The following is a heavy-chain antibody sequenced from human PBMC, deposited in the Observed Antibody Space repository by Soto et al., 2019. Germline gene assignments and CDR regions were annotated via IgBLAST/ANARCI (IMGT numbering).Heavy chain of an antibody. Sequence: SETLSLTCTVSGGSISSYYWSWIRQPPGKGLEWIGYIYYSGSTNYNPSLKSRVTISVDTSKNQFPLKLSSVTAADTAVYYCARVGEGFGELLEFGNWFDPWGQGTLVTVSS. V-gene: IGHV4-59*01. CDR1: GGSISSYY. J-gene: IGHJ5*02. CDR3: ARVGEGFGELLEFGNWFDP. CDR2: IYYSGST. D-gene: IGHD3-10*01.